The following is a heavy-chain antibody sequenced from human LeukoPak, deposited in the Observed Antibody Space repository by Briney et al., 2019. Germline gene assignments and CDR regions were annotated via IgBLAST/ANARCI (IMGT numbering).Heavy chain of an antibody. V-gene: IGHV1-18*01. CDR2: ISAYNGNT. Sequence: ASVKVSCKASGYTFTSYGISWVRQAPGHGLEWMGWISAYNGNTNYTQKLQGRVTMTTETSTSTAYMELRSLRSHDTAVYYCARDKQSGLRYFDWLFPLSDWGQGTLVTVSS. CDR3: ARDKQSGLRYFDWLFPLSD. CDR1: GYTFTSYG. J-gene: IGHJ4*02. D-gene: IGHD3-9*01.